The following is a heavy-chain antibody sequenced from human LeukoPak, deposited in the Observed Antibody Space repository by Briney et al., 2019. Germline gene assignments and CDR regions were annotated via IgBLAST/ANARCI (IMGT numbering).Heavy chain of an antibody. Sequence: GGSLRLSCAASGFTFSSYSMNWVRQAPGKGLEWVAVISYDGSNKYYADSVKGRFTISRDNSKNTLYLQMNSLRAEDTAVYYCAKDQDYYGSGNVFYMDVWGKGTTVTVSS. J-gene: IGHJ6*03. CDR3: AKDQDYYGSGNVFYMDV. D-gene: IGHD3-10*01. CDR1: GFTFSSYS. CDR2: ISYDGSNK. V-gene: IGHV3-30*18.